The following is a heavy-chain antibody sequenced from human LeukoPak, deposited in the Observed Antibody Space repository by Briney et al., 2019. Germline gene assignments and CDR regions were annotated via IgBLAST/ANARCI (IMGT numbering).Heavy chain of an antibody. CDR2: IWYDGSNK. V-gene: IGHV3-33*01. CDR1: GFTFSSYA. J-gene: IGHJ4*02. D-gene: IGHD5-18*01. CDR3: ATSGYSYGLTYPFDY. Sequence: TGGSLRLSCAASGFTFSSYAMHWVRQAPGKGLEWVAVIWYDGSNKYYADSVKGRFTISRDNSKNTLYLQMNSLRAEDTAVYYCATSGYSYGLTYPFDYWGQGTLVSVSS.